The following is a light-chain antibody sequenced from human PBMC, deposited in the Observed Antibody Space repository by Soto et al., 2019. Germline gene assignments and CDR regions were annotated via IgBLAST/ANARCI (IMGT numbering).Light chain of an antibody. CDR1: SSNIGGNS. J-gene: IGLJ1*01. CDR2: DDN. V-gene: IGLV1-51*01. CDR3: GSWHSSLRAYV. Sequence: QSVLTQPHSVSAAPGQKVTISCSGSSSNIGGNSVSWYQQPPGTAPKLLIYDDNKRPSGIPDRFSGSKSGTSATLGITGFQTGYDADYYCGSWHSSLRAYVFGPGTKGTVL.